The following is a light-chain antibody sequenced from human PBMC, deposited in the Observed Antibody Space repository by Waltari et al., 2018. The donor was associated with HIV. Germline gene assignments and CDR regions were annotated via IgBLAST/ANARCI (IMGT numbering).Light chain of an antibody. J-gene: IGLJ3*02. CDR3: SSYADINNLRM. Sequence: QSALTQPPSASGSPGQSVTISCTGSMNDVGGYNYVSWYQQHPGKAPKVIIYEVSKRPSGVPDRFSGSKYGNTASLTVSGLQAEDEADYYCSSYADINNLRMFGGGTKLTVL. CDR2: EVS. V-gene: IGLV2-8*01. CDR1: MNDVGGYNY.